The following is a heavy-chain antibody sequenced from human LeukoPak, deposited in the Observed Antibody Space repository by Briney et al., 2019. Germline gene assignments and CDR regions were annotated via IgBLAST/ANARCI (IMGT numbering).Heavy chain of an antibody. V-gene: IGHV3-23*01. Sequence: GGSLRLSCAASGFTFSIYAMSSVRQAPGKGLEWLSVVSVSGGSTYYADSVNGRFTISRDNSKNTLYLQMNSLRAEDTAVYYCAKDSTYYYGSGSFPHDYWGQGTLVTVSS. J-gene: IGHJ4*02. D-gene: IGHD3-10*01. CDR3: AKDSTYYYGSGSFPHDY. CDR2: VSVSGGST. CDR1: GFTFSIYA.